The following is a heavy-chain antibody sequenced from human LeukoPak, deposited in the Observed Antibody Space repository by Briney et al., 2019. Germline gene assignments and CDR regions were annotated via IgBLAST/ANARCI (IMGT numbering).Heavy chain of an antibody. CDR3: ARGTYYYDRAISAAY. CDR1: GFTFSSYG. CDR2: ISYDGSNK. D-gene: IGHD3-22*01. J-gene: IGHJ4*02. V-gene: IGHV3-30*03. Sequence: GGSLRLSCAASGFTFSSYGMHWVRQAPGKGLEWVAVISYDGSNKYYADSVKGRFTISRDNSKNTLYPQMNSLRAEDTAVYYCARGTYYYDRAISAAYWGQGTLVTVSS.